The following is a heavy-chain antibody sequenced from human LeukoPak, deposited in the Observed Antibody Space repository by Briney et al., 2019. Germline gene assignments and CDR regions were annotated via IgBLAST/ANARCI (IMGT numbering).Heavy chain of an antibody. V-gene: IGHV4-39*07. Sequence: PSETLSLTCTVSGGSISSSSYYWGWIRQPPGKGLEWIGSIYYSGSTYYNPSLKSRVTISADTSKNEFSLKLSSVTAADTAVYYCARDSDYYDTSGYCLDYWGQGTLVTVSS. D-gene: IGHD3-22*01. CDR3: ARDSDYYDTSGYCLDY. J-gene: IGHJ4*02. CDR1: GGSISSSSYY. CDR2: IYYSGST.